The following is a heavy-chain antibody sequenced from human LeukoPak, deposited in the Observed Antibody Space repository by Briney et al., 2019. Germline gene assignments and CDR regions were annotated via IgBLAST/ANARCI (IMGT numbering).Heavy chain of an antibody. D-gene: IGHD6-13*01. J-gene: IGHJ3*02. V-gene: IGHV4-4*07. CDR1: GGSISGYY. Sequence: SETLSLTCTVSGGSISGYYWSWIRQPAGKGLEWIGRIYTSGSTDYNPSLKNRVTMSVDTSKNQFSLKLTSVTAADTAVYYCARGIAAASERALDIWGQGTTVTVSS. CDR3: ARGIAAASERALDI. CDR2: IYTSGST.